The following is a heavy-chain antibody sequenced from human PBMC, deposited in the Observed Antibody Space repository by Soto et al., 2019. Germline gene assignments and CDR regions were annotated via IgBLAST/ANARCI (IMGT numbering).Heavy chain of an antibody. Sequence: SLTLSCAASGSTFDDYAMDWVRQAPGKCLEWVSGVSWNSGSIGYADSVKGRFTISRDNAKNSLYLQMNSLRAEDAALYYCSRDPFDSSSLTRGGDYYYGMDVWGQGTTVTVSS. CDR2: VSWNSGSI. D-gene: IGHD6-13*01. CDR1: GSTFDDYA. CDR3: SRDPFDSSSLTRGGDYYYGMDV. J-gene: IGHJ6*02. V-gene: IGHV3-9*01.